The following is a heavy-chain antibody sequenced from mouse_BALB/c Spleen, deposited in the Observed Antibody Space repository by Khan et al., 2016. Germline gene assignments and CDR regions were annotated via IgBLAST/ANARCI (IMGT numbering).Heavy chain of an antibody. CDR1: GFDFSRYW. D-gene: IGHD2-2*01. V-gene: IGHV4-1*02. Sequence: EVKLLESGGGLVQPGGSLKLSCAASGFDFSRYWMSWVRQAPGKGLEWIGEINPDSSTINYAPSLKDKFIISRDNAKNTLYLQMSKVRSEDTALYYCARRGGYFAYCGPVTLVTVSA. CDR3: ARRGGYFAY. CDR2: INPDSSTI. J-gene: IGHJ3*01.